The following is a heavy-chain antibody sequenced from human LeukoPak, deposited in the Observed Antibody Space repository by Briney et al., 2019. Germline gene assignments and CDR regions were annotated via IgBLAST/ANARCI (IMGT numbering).Heavy chain of an antibody. CDR3: ARDRHYDILTGYSHHFDY. CDR1: GFTFSSYA. CDR2: ISFDGNNA. J-gene: IGHJ4*02. V-gene: IGHV3-30*04. Sequence: PGGPLRLSCAASGFTFSSYAMNWVRQAPGKGLEWVAVISFDGNNAYYTDSVKGRFTISRDNSKNTLSLQMNSLRPEDTAVYYCARDRHYDILTGYSHHFDYWGQGTLVTVSS. D-gene: IGHD3-9*01.